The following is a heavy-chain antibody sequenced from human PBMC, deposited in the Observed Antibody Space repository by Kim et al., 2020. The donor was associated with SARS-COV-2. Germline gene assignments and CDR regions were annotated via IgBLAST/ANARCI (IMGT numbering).Heavy chain of an antibody. D-gene: IGHD3-10*01. CDR1: GYTLTSYG. V-gene: IGHV1-18*01. CDR2: ISAYNGNT. CDR3: AKDDGSGSYSRGEDAFDI. J-gene: IGHJ3*02. Sequence: ASVKVSCKASGYTLTSYGISWVRQAPGQGLEWMGWISAYNGNTNYAPKFQGRVTMTTDTSTKTAYMELRSLRSDDTAMYYCAKDDGSGSYSRGEDAFDIWGPGKIVTVSS.